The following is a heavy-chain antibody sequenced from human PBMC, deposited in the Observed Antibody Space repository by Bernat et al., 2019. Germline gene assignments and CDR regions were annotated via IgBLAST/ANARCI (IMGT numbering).Heavy chain of an antibody. CDR2: INSDGSST. J-gene: IGHJ4*02. D-gene: IGHD3-3*01. CDR3: ARAPPPDFWSGYLPREFDY. CDR1: GFTFSSYW. V-gene: IGHV3-74*01. Sequence: EVQVVESGGGLVQPGGSLRLSCAASGFTFSSYWMHWVRQAPGKGLVWVSRINSDGSSTSYADSVKGRFTISRDNAKNTLYLQMNSLRAEDTAVYYCARAPPPDFWSGYLPREFDYWGQGTLVTVSS.